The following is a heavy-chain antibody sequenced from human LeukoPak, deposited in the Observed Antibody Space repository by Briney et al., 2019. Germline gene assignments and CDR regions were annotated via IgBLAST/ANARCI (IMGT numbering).Heavy chain of an antibody. CDR1: GFTFNTHA. CDR2: ITSSGRTP. D-gene: IGHD3-10*01. CDR3: AKDRPNFYETSGSYYKIKGDF. J-gene: IGHJ4*02. V-gene: IGHV3-23*01. Sequence: GASLRLSCEASGFTFNTHAMSWVRQAPGKGLEWVASITSSGRTPYYTDSVKGRFTISRDNSKNTLYLQMNSLRGEDTAVYYCAKDRPNFYETSGSYYKIKGDFWGQGSLVTVSS.